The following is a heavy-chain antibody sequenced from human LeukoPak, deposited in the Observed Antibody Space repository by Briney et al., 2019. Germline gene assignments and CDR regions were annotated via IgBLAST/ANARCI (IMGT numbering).Heavy chain of an antibody. Sequence: SETLSLTCTVSGGSISNSNYYWGWIRQPPGKGLEWIGSIYYSGSIYYNPSLKSRVTISVDTSKNQFSLKLSSVTAADTAVYYCARQRDYNFPFDYWGQGSLVTVSS. CDR1: GGSISNSNYY. V-gene: IGHV4-39*01. CDR2: IYYSGSI. CDR3: ARQRDYNFPFDY. J-gene: IGHJ4*02. D-gene: IGHD4-11*01.